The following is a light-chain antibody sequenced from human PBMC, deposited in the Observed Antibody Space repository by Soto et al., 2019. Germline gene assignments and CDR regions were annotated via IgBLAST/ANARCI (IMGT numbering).Light chain of an antibody. CDR2: GAS. V-gene: IGKV3-15*01. CDR1: QSFSSN. Sequence: EIVMTQSPATLSVSPGERATLSCRASQSFSSNLAWYQQKPGQAPRLPIYGASTRATGVPARFSGSGSGTEFTLTISSLQSEDFAVYYCQQYNNWPRTFGQGTRLEIK. CDR3: QQYNNWPRT. J-gene: IGKJ5*01.